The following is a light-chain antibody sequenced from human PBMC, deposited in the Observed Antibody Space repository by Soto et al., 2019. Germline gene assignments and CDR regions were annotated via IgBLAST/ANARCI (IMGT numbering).Light chain of an antibody. CDR2: KVS. CDR1: QGLVYSDGNTY. CDR3: LQGAHWHFT. V-gene: IGKV2D-30*01. Sequence: DVVMTQSPLSLSVALGQPASISCRSSQGLVYSDGNTYLHWFQQRPGQSPRRLIFKVSDCDSGVTDRFSGSGSGTDFTLKISRVEAEVVGVYYCLQGAHWHFTFGPGTKVDIK. J-gene: IGKJ3*01.